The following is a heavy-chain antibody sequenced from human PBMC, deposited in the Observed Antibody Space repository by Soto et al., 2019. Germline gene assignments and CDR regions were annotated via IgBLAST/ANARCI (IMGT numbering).Heavy chain of an antibody. V-gene: IGHV3-33*01. CDR1: GFTFSSYG. Sequence: QVQLVEPGGGVVQPGRSLRLSCAASGFTFSSYGMHWVRQAPGKGLEWVAVIWYDGSNKYYADSVKGRFTISRDNSKNTLYLQMNSLRAEDTAVYYCARDGYCSGGSCYSNWFDPWGQGTLVTVSS. CDR2: IWYDGSNK. CDR3: ARDGYCSGGSCYSNWFDP. D-gene: IGHD2-15*01. J-gene: IGHJ5*02.